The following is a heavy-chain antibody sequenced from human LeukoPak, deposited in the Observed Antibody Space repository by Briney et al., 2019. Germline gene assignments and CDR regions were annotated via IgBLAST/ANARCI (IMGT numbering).Heavy chain of an antibody. J-gene: IGHJ4*02. CDR2: IYYSGST. CDR3: ASRPYYYDSSGYYSRPFFDY. Sequence: GGSXXSSSYYWGWIRQPPGKGLEWIGSIYYSGSTYYNPSLKSRVTISVDTSKNQFSLKLSSVTAADTAVYYCASRPYYYDSSGYYSRPFFDYWGQGTLVTVSS. CDR1: GGSXXSSSYY. D-gene: IGHD3-22*01. V-gene: IGHV4-39*01.